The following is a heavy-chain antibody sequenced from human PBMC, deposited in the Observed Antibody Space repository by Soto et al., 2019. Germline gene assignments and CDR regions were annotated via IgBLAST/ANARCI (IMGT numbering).Heavy chain of an antibody. CDR3: TTGQRPIRFLEWLSRYYFDF. D-gene: IGHD3-3*01. CDR1: GYTLTELS. J-gene: IGHJ4*02. Sequence: ASVKVSCKVSGYTLTELSMHWVRQAPGKGLEWMGGFDPEDGETIYAQKFQGRVTMTEDTSTDTAYMELSSLRSEDTALYYCTTGQRPIRFLEWLSRYYFDFWGQGTLVTVSS. V-gene: IGHV1-24*01. CDR2: FDPEDGET.